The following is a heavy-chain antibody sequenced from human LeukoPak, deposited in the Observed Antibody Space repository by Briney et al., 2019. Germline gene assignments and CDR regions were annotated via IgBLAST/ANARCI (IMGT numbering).Heavy chain of an antibody. V-gene: IGHV1-18*01. CDR2: ISAYNGNT. CDR1: GYTFTSYG. J-gene: IGHJ5*02. D-gene: IGHD1-7*01. CDR3: ARDERESWVMYNWNYASWFDP. Sequence: ASVKVSCKASGYTFTSYGISWVRQAPGQGLEWMGWISAYNGNTNYAQKLQGRVTMTTDTSTSTAYMELRSLRSDDTAVYYCARDERESWVMYNWNYASWFDPWGQGTLVTVSS.